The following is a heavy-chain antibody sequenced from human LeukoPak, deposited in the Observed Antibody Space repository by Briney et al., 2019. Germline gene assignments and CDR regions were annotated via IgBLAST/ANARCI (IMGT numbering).Heavy chain of an antibody. Sequence: SGGSLRLSCAASGFTFSSYGMHWVRQAPGKGLEWVAVISYDGSNKYYADSVKGRFTISRDNSKNTLYLQMNSLRAEDTAVYYCAKDRGKVYGMDVWGQGTTVTVSS. CDR2: ISYDGSNK. CDR3: AKDRGKVYGMDV. J-gene: IGHJ6*02. CDR1: GFTFSSYG. V-gene: IGHV3-30*18.